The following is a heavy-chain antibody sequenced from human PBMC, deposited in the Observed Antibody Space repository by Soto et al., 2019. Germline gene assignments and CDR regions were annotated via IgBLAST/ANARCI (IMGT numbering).Heavy chain of an antibody. D-gene: IGHD3-16*01. J-gene: IGHJ4*02. CDR1: GGSISIYY. CDR2: IYYSGST. V-gene: IGHV4-59*01. CDR3: ARFLGESLDY. Sequence: SETLSLTCTVSGGSISIYYWSWIRQPPGKGLEWIGYIYYSGSTNYNPSLKSRVTISVDTSKNQFSLKLSSVTAADTAVYYCARFLGESLDYWGQGTLVTVSS.